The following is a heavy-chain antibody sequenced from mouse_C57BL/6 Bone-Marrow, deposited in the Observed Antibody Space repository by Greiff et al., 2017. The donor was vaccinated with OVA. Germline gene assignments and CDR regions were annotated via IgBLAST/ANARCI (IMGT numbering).Heavy chain of an antibody. V-gene: IGHV5-12*01. Sequence: EVHLVESGGGLVQPGGSLKLSCAASGFTFSDYYMYWVRQTPEKRLEWVAYISNGGGSTYYPDTVKGRFTISRDNAKNTLYLQMSRLKSEDTAMYYCARLDYYGSSYAMDYWGQGTSVTVSS. CDR1: GFTFSDYY. CDR3: ARLDYYGSSYAMDY. J-gene: IGHJ4*01. D-gene: IGHD1-1*01. CDR2: ISNGGGST.